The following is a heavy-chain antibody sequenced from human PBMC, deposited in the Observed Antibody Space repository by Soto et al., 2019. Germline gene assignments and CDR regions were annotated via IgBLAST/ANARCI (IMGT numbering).Heavy chain of an antibody. V-gene: IGHV1-46*01. CDR3: ARDLDVTTVTTSFDS. CDR1: GFTFSKYY. Sequence: QVQLKQSGAEVKKPGASVKVACKTSGFTFSKYYMHWLRQVPGQGLEWVRVINPSGRTTSYAQRFLGRVTVTRDASTATVFLELNSLRSGDTAVYYCARDLDVTTVTTSFDSWGQGTLVTVSS. CDR2: INPSGRTT. D-gene: IGHD4-17*01. J-gene: IGHJ4*02.